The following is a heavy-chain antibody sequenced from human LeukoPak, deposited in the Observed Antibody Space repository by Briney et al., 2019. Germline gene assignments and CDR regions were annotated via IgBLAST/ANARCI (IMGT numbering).Heavy chain of an antibody. CDR2: IYYSGST. J-gene: IGHJ4*02. CDR3: ARGRLPADGKYYFDY. Sequence: SETLSLTCTVSGGSISSSSYYWGWIRQPPGKGPEWIGSIYYSGSTYYNPSLKSRVTISVDTSKNQFSLRLSSVTAADTAVYYCARGRLPADGKYYFDYWGQGTLVTVSS. D-gene: IGHD6-13*01. CDR1: GGSISSSSYY. V-gene: IGHV4-39*07.